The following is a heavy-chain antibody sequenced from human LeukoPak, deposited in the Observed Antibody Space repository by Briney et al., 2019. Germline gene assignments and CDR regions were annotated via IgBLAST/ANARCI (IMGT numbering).Heavy chain of an antibody. CDR3: ARGMVRGVPVASDT. CDR1: GGSIGSDDNS. Sequence: SETLSLTCTVSGGSIGSDDNSWSWIRQSPGRGLEWIGYIFHNDVFHREIPYYTPSLKSRVTISLDRSKNQFSLKLNSVTAADTAVYYCARGMVRGVPVASDTWGQGTMVSVSS. V-gene: IGHV4-30-2*06. D-gene: IGHD3-10*01. J-gene: IGHJ3*02. CDR2: IFHNDVFHREIP.